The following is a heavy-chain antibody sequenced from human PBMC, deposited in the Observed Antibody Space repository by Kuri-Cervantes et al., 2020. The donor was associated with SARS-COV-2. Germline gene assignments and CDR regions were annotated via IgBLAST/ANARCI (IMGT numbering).Heavy chain of an antibody. CDR3: ARSGPGAISREDGALDN. D-gene: IGHD4/OR15-4a*01. Sequence: SVKVSCKASGHTFTYRFLHWVRQAPGQAPAWMGWITPFNGNTKYAQKFQDRVTITRDRSMNTAYMELSSLRSEDTAMYYCARSGPGAISREDGALDNWGQGTMVTVSS. J-gene: IGHJ3*02. V-gene: IGHV1-45*02. CDR1: GHTFTYRF. CDR2: ITPFNGNT.